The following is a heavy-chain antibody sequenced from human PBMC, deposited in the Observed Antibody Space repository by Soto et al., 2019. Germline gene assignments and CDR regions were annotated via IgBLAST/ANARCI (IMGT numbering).Heavy chain of an antibody. V-gene: IGHV3-21*01. CDR2: ISSSSSYI. Sequence: EVQLVESGGGLVKPGGSLRLSCAASGFTFSSYSMNWVRQAPGKGLEWVSSISSSSSYIYYADSMKGRFTISRDDAKNSLYLQMNSLRAEDTAVYYCAWWYYYDSEVFDYWGQGTLVTVSS. CDR1: GFTFSSYS. CDR3: AWWYYYDSEVFDY. D-gene: IGHD3-22*01. J-gene: IGHJ4*02.